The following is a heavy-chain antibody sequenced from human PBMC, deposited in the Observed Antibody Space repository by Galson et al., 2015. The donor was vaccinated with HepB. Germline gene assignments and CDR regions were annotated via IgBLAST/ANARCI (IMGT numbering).Heavy chain of an antibody. J-gene: IGHJ4*02. V-gene: IGHV6-1*01. Sequence: CAISGDSVSSHSAAWNWIRQSPSRGLEWLGRTYYRSKWYNDYAVSVKSRITINPDTSKNQFSLQLNSVTPEDTAVYYCARDSGGLLWFGELHFDYWGQGTLVTVSS. D-gene: IGHD3-10*01. CDR1: GDSVSSHSAA. CDR2: TYYRSKWYN. CDR3: ARDSGGLLWFGELHFDY.